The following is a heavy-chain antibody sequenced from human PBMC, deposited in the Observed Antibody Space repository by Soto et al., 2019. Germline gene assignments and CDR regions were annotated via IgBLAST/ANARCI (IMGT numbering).Heavy chain of an antibody. CDR2: IYYTGST. J-gene: IGHJ4*02. Sequence: QVQLQESGPGLVKPSETLSLTCTVSGGSVRSGSYSWTWIRQPPGKGLEWIGHIYYTGSTKYNPSLNNPVSISVDTSKNQFSLKLSSVTAADTAIYFFARGLIAAPFDHWGQGTLVTVSS. CDR1: GGSVRSGSYS. CDR3: ARGLIAAPFDH. V-gene: IGHV4-61*01. D-gene: IGHD6-13*01.